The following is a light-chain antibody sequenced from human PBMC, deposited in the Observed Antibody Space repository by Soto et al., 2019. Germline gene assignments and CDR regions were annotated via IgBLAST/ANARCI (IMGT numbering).Light chain of an antibody. CDR2: AAS. Sequence: DIQMTQSPSSLSASVGDRVTITCRASQSISSSLNWYQQKPGKAPKLLIYAASSLQCGVPSRFSGSGSGTDFTLTISSLQPEDFATYYCQQTYPTPYTFGQGTKLEIK. J-gene: IGKJ2*01. CDR1: QSISSS. V-gene: IGKV1-39*01. CDR3: QQTYPTPYT.